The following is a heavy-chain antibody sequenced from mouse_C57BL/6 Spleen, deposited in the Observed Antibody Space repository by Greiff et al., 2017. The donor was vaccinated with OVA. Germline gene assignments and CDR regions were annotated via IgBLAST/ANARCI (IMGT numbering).Heavy chain of an antibody. CDR1: GFNIKDYY. CDR3: ARSVYDGYYGFAY. D-gene: IGHD2-3*01. CDR2: IDPEDGET. J-gene: IGHJ3*01. Sequence: EVQLQQSGAELVKPGASVKLSCTASGFNIKDYYMHWVKQRTEQGLEWIGRIDPEDGETKYASKFQGKAPITAAPSSNAAYLQLSSLTSEDTAVYYCARSVYDGYYGFAYWGQGTLVTVSA. V-gene: IGHV14-2*01.